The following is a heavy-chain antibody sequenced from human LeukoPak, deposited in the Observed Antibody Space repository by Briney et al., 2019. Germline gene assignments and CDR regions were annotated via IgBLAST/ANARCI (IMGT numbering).Heavy chain of an antibody. J-gene: IGHJ4*02. Sequence: ASVKVSCKVSGYTLTELSMHWVRQAPGXXXXWMGGFDPEDGETIYAQKFQGRVTMTEDTSTDTAYMELSSLRSEDTAVYYCATLSGSYYFYYFDYWGQGTLVTVSS. CDR3: ATLSGSYYFYYFDY. D-gene: IGHD1-26*01. V-gene: IGHV1-24*01. CDR2: FDPEDGET. CDR1: GYTLTELS.